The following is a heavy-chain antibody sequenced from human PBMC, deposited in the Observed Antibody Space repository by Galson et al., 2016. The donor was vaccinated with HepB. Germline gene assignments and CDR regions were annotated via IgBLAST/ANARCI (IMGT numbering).Heavy chain of an antibody. V-gene: IGHV3-30*04. CDR1: GFTFNYYA. D-gene: IGHD3-10*01. CDR3: VKESPYSALGRKYYFDY. CDR2: ISYDGSYK. J-gene: IGHJ4*02. Sequence: SLRLSCAASGFTFNYYAMRWVRPAPGKGLEWVALISYDGSYKYYTDSVEGRFTISRDNSKSTLYLQMNSLRADDTALYYCVKESPYSALGRKYYFDYWGQGALVTVSP.